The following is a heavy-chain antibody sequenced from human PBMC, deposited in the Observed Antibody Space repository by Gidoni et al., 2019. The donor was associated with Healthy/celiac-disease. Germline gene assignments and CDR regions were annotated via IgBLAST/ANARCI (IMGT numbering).Heavy chain of an antibody. J-gene: IGHJ4*02. CDR1: GVPISSSSYY. CDR2: IYYSGST. D-gene: IGHD5-18*01. V-gene: IGHV4-39*07. CDR3: ARDVGELDTAMVD. Sequence: QRQLQESGPGLVKPSGTLFLTCAVSGVPISSSSYYWRWIRQPPGKWLEWIVNIYYSGSTYYNPSLKSRVTISVDTSKNQFSLKLSSVTAAATAVYYCARDVGELDTAMVDWGQGTLVTVSS.